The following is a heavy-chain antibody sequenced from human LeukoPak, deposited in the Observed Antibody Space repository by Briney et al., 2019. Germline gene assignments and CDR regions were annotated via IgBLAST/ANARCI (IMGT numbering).Heavy chain of an antibody. V-gene: IGHV4-34*01. CDR3: ARGVNFYNYGMDV. CDR1: GFTFSSYW. Sequence: PGGSLRLSCAASGFTFSSYWMTWVRQAPGKGLEWIGEINHSGSTNYNPSLKSRITISVDTSKNQFSLRLSSVTAADTAVYYCARGVNFYNYGMDVWGQGTTVTVSS. CDR2: INHSGST. J-gene: IGHJ6*02. D-gene: IGHD3-16*02.